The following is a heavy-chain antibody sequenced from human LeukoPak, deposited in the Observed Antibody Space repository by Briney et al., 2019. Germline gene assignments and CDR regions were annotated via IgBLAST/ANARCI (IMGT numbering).Heavy chain of an antibody. CDR2: IYFSGST. CDR3: AWSKAVAGTPFDS. CDR1: GRSINGYY. V-gene: IGHV4-59*01. Sequence: NSSETLSLTCTVSGRSINGYYWSWIRQPPGMGPEWLGYIYFSGSTNYNPSLKSRVTISLDTSKNQLSLRLSSVTAADSAVYYCAWSKAVAGTPFDSWGQGTLVTVSS. D-gene: IGHD6-19*01. J-gene: IGHJ4*02.